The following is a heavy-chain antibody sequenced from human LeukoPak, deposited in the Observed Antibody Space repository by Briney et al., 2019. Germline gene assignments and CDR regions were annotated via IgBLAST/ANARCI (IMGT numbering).Heavy chain of an antibody. CDR3: EREWFGESN. CDR1: GFTFSSSN. CDR2: ISYDGTKT. J-gene: IGHJ4*02. V-gene: IGHV3-30*04. Sequence: PGGSLRLSCAPSGFTFSSSNMHWVRQSPGKGLEWLALISYDGTKTYYAESVKGRFTVSRDNSRNTLFLQMNSLTAEDTAIYYCEREWFGESNWGQGARVTVSS. D-gene: IGHD3-10*01.